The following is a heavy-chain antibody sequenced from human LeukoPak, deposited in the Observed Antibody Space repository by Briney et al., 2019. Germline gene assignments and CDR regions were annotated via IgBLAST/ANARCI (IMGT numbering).Heavy chain of an antibody. D-gene: IGHD2-15*01. CDR2: MSGSGGST. CDR1: GFTFSSYA. V-gene: IGHV3-23*01. CDR3: AKVPTGYCSGGSCYLDY. J-gene: IGHJ4*02. Sequence: PGGSLRLSCAASGFTFSSYAMSWVREAPGKGLEGVSAMSGSGGSTYYADSVKGRFTISRDNSKNTLYLQMNSLRAEDTAVYYCAKVPTGYCSGGSCYLDYWGQGTLVTVSS.